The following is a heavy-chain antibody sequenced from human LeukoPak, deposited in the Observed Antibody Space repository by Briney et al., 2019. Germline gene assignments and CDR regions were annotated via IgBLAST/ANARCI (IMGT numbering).Heavy chain of an antibody. D-gene: IGHD2-2*01. CDR2: IIPIFGTA. CDR3: ARGWIKSRVIVVVPAAMVLSGMDV. CDR1: GGTFSSYA. J-gene: IGHJ6*02. V-gene: IGHV1-69*13. Sequence: SVKVSCKASGGTFSSYAISWVRQAPGQGLEWMGGIIPIFGTANYAQKFQGRVTITADESTSTAYMELSSLRSEDTAVYYCARGWIKSRVIVVVPAAMVLSGMDVWGQGTTVTVSS.